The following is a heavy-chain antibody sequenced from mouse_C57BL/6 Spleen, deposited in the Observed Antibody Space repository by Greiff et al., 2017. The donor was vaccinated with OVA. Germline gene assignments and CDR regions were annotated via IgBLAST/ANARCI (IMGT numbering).Heavy chain of an antibody. Sequence: EVQVVESGGGLVKPGGSLKLSCAASGFTFSDYGMHWVRQAPEKGLEWVAYISSGSSTIYYADTVTGRFTISRDNAKNTLFLQMTSLRSEDTAMYYCARRWYGISYDWYFDVWGTGTTVTVSS. D-gene: IGHD1-1*01. CDR3: ARRWYGISYDWYFDV. CDR1: GFTFSDYG. CDR2: ISSGSSTI. V-gene: IGHV5-17*01. J-gene: IGHJ1*03.